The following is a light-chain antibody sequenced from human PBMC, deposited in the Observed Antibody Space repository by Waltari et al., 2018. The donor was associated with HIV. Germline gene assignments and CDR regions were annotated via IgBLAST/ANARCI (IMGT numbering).Light chain of an antibody. CDR3: QQYGSSPYT. Sequence: EIVLTPSPGTLSLSPGEGATPPCRASQSVSSSYLAWYQQKPGPAPRLLIYGASSSATGIPDRFSSSGSGTDFTLTISRLEHEDFAVYYCQQYGSSPYTFGQGTKLEIK. J-gene: IGKJ2*01. V-gene: IGKV3-20*01. CDR1: QSVSSSY. CDR2: GAS.